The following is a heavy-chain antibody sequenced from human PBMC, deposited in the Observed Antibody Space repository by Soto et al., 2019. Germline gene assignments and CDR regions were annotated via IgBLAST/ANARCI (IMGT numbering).Heavy chain of an antibody. Sequence: LRLSCAASGFTFNSYAMHWVRQAPGKGLEWVSFISYDGSNKYYADSVKGRFTISRDNSKNTLYLQMNSLRGEDTAVYYCAKGTNPYDTRSNDMDVWGQGTTVTVSS. J-gene: IGHJ6*02. D-gene: IGHD3-22*01. CDR2: ISYDGSNK. V-gene: IGHV3-30*18. CDR1: GFTFNSYA. CDR3: AKGTNPYDTRSNDMDV.